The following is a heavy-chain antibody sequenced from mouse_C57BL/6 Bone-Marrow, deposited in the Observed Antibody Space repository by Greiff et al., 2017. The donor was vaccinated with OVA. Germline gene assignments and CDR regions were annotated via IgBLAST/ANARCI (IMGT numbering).Heavy chain of an antibody. J-gene: IGHJ2*01. CDR2: INPSSGYT. V-gene: IGHV1-4*01. D-gene: IGHD2-3*01. Sequence: VQRVESGAELARPGASVKMSCKASGYTFTSYTMHWVKQRPGQGLEWIGYINPSSGYTKYNQKFKDKATLTADKSSSTAYMQLSSLTSEDSAVYYCARWRGWLLPFDYWGQGTTLTVSS. CDR1: GYTFTSYT. CDR3: ARWRGWLLPFDY.